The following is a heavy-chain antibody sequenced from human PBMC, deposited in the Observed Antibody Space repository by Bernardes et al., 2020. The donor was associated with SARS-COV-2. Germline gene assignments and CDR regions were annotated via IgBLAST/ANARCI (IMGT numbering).Heavy chain of an antibody. J-gene: IGHJ6*03. CDR3: ARSVFRCSKPEGSCSAGDYSYYNMDV. Sequence: GESLKISCQGSGHNFARHWIAWVRQVPGKGLEWMGLVFPGDSDTRYSPSYQGQVTFSADMSINTVYLQWSSLKASDTAMYYCARSVFRCSKPEGSCSAGDYSYYNMDVWGQGTAVTVS. CDR1: GHNFARHW. CDR2: VFPGDSDT. V-gene: IGHV5-51*01. D-gene: IGHD2-15*01.